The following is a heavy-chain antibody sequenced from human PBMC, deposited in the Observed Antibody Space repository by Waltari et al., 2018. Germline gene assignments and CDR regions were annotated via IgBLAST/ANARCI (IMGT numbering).Heavy chain of an antibody. V-gene: IGHV4-39*02. CDR3: ARDSPITVSGLIQDAFDI. Sequence: QLQLQESGPGLVKPSETLSFTCTVSGGSISSSSYYWGWIRQPPGKGLEWIGSIYYSGSTYYNPSLKSRVTISVGTSKNQFSLKLSSVTAADTAVYYCARDSPITVSGLIQDAFDIWGQGTLVTVSS. D-gene: IGHD3-3*01. CDR2: IYYSGST. J-gene: IGHJ3*02. CDR1: GGSISSSSYY.